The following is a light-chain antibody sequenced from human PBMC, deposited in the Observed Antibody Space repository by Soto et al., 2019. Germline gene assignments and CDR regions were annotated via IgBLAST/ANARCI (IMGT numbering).Light chain of an antibody. CDR3: GTWDDSLNGFV. V-gene: IGLV1-44*01. J-gene: IGLJ1*01. CDR1: RSNIGENT. CDR2: RSN. Sequence: QSVLTQPPSASGTPGQRVTISCSGSRSNIGENTVNWYQQLPGTAPKVLIYRSNERPSGVPDRFSGSKSGTSASLAISGLQAEDGADYYCGTWDDSLNGFVFGTGTKVTVL.